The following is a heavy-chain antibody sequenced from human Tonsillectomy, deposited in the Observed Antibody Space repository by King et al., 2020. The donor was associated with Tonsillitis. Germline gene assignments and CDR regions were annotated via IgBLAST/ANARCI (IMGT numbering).Heavy chain of an antibody. D-gene: IGHD3-16*01. V-gene: IGHV4-34*01. CDR1: GGSFSGYY. CDR2: INHSGST. Sequence: VQLQQWGAGLLKPSETLSLTCAVYGGSFSGYYWSWIRQPPGKGLEWIGEINHSGSTNYNPSLKRRVTLSVDTSKNKFSLKLSSVTAADTAVYYCARVGAFTTPNWYDPWGQGTLVTVSS. CDR3: ARVGAFTTPNWYDP. J-gene: IGHJ5*02.